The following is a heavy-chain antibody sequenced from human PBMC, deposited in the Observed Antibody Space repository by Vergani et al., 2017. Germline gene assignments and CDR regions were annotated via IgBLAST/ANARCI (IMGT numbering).Heavy chain of an antibody. V-gene: IGHV3-33*06. J-gene: IGHJ4*02. D-gene: IGHD4-17*01. CDR1: GFTFSNAW. CDR2: IWYDGSNK. CDR3: AKDGRENSDYGYFDY. Sequence: VQLVESGGGLVKPGGSLRLSCAASGFTFSNAWMSWVRQAPGKGLEWVAVIWYDGSNKYYADSVKGRFTISRDNSQNTVNLQMNSLRVDDTAVYYCAKDGRENSDYGYFDYWGQGTLVTVSS.